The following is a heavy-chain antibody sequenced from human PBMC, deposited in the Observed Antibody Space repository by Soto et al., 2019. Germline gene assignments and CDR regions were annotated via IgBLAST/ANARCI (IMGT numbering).Heavy chain of an antibody. D-gene: IGHD6-19*01. CDR2: MYYSGST. CDR3: ARVQWLALDY. CDR1: GGSISSTNYY. V-gene: IGHV4-39*01. Sequence: TLSLTCTVSGGSISSTNYYWGWIRQPPGKGLEWIGTMYYSGSTYYNPSLNSRVTISVDTSKNQFSLKLSSVTAADTAVYYCARVQWLALDYWGQGTLVTVSS. J-gene: IGHJ4*02.